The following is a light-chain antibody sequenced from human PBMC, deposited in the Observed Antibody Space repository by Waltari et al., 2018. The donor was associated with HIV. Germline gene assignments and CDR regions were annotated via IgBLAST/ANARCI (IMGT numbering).Light chain of an antibody. CDR2: EAS. CDR3: QQANSFPIT. Sequence: DIQLTQSPSSVSASVGDRVRITCRASQDISKWLAWYQQKPGKAPKLLIYEASNLQGGVPSRFSGSGSGTDFTLTISSLQPEDFATYYCQQANSFPITFGQGTRLEIK. CDR1: QDISKW. J-gene: IGKJ5*01. V-gene: IGKV1D-12*01.